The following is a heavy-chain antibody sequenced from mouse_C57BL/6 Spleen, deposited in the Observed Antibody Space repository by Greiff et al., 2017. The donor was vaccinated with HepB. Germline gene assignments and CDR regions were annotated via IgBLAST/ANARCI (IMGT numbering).Heavy chain of an antibody. CDR2: IYPRSGNT. CDR1: GYTFTSYG. Sequence: VKVVESGAELARPGASVKLSCKASGYTFTSYGISWVKQRTGQGLEWIGEIYPRSGNTYYNEKFKGKATLTADKSSSTAYMELRSLTSEDSAVYFCARDSSGAYWGQGTLVTVSA. D-gene: IGHD3-2*02. CDR3: ARDSSGAY. V-gene: IGHV1-81*01. J-gene: IGHJ3*01.